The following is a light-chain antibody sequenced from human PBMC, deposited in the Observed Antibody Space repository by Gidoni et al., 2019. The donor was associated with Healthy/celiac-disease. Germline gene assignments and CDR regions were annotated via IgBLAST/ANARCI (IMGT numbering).Light chain of an antibody. CDR3: QQYYSTPRLT. V-gene: IGKV4-1*01. Sequence: DIVMTQSPDSLAVSLGERATINCKSSQNVLFSSNNKNYLAWYQQKPGQPPKLLIHWASTRESGVPDRFSGSGSGTDFTRTISSLQAEDVAVYYCQQYYSTPRLTFGGGTKVEIK. J-gene: IGKJ4*01. CDR1: QNVLFSSNNKNY. CDR2: WAS.